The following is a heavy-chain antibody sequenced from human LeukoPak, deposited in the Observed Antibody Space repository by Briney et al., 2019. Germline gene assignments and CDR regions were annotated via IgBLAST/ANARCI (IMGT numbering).Heavy chain of an antibody. D-gene: IGHD3-22*01. V-gene: IGHV1-69*05. J-gene: IGHJ3*02. Sequence: ASVNVSCKASGGTFSSYAISWVRQAPGQGLEWMGRIIPIFGTANYAQKFQGRVTITTDESTSTAYMELSSLRSEDTAVYYCARDWNYYYDSSGYYLDAFDIWGQGAMVTVSS. CDR2: IIPIFGTA. CDR1: GGTFSSYA. CDR3: ARDWNYYYDSSGYYLDAFDI.